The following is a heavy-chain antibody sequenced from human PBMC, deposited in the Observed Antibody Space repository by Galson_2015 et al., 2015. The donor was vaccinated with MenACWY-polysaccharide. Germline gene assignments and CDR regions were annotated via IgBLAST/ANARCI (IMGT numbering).Heavy chain of an antibody. D-gene: IGHD2-15*01. J-gene: IGHJ5*02. CDR3: TKAGAKFCRGSSCYFNWFDP. V-gene: IGHV3-74*01. CDR2: INADGSAT. Sequence: LRLSCAASGFTFSTYWMHWVRHAPGKGLMWVSRINADGSATDYADSVRGRFTISRDSAKNTLYLEMNSLRAEDTAVYYCTKAGAKFCRGSSCYFNWFDPWGQGTLVTVSS. CDR1: GFTFSTYW.